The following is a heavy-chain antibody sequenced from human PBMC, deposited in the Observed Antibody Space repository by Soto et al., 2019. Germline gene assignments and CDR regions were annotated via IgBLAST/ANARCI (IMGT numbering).Heavy chain of an antibody. J-gene: IGHJ3*02. CDR3: ARDQYCSSTSCYRGAFDI. CDR1: GFTFSSYE. D-gene: IGHD2-2*02. V-gene: IGHV3-48*03. Sequence: PGGSLRLSCAASGFTFSSYEMNWVRQAPGKGLEWVSYISSSGSTIYYADSVKGRFTISRDNAKNSLYLQMNSVRAEDTAVYYCARDQYCSSTSCYRGAFDIRGQGTMVTVSS. CDR2: ISSSGSTI.